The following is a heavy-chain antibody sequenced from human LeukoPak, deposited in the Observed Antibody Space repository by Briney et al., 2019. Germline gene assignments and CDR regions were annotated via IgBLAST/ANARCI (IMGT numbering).Heavy chain of an antibody. CDR3: APGYCSSTSCLHYYEY. Sequence: GGSLRLSCAASGFSFSTYSMNWVRQAPGKGLGWVSYISSSSKTIYNADSVKGRFTISRDNAKNSLYLQMNSLRAEDTAVYYCAPGYCSSTSCLHYYEYWGQGTLVTVSS. V-gene: IGHV3-48*04. D-gene: IGHD2-2*01. CDR1: GFSFSTYS. J-gene: IGHJ4*02. CDR2: ISSSSKTI.